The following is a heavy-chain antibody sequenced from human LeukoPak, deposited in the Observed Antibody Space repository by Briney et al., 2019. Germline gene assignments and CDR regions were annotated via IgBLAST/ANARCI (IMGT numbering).Heavy chain of an antibody. CDR1: GYTFTSYY. CDR2: INPSGGST. V-gene: IGHV1-46*01. J-gene: IGHJ4*02. Sequence: GASVKVSCKASGYTFTSYYMHWVRQAPGQGLEWMGIINPSGGSTSYAQKFQGRVTMTRDMSTSTVYMELSSLRSEDTAVYYCARDPLRYSSGWEFDYWGQGTLVTVSS. CDR3: ARDPLRYSSGWEFDY. D-gene: IGHD6-19*01.